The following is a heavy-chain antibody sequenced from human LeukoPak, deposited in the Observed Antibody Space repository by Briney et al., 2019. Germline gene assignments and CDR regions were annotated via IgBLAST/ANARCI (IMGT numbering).Heavy chain of an antibody. Sequence: SGGSLRLSCAASGFTFSSYWMHWGRQVPGKGLEWVSRVDIDGSSTTYADSVKGRFTTSRANAKNTLYLQMNSLRAEDTAVYYCARDRPHNWFDPWGQGTLVTVSS. CDR1: GFTFSSYW. CDR2: VDIDGSST. CDR3: ARDRPHNWFDP. V-gene: IGHV3-74*01. J-gene: IGHJ5*02.